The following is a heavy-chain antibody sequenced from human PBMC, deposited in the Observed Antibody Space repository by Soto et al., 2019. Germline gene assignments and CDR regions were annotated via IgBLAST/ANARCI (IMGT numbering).Heavy chain of an antibody. CDR3: AGISGSYFRHYGMDV. Sequence: PSETLSLTCAVYGGSFSGYYWSWIRQPPGKGLEWIGEINHSGSTNYNPSLKSRVTISVDTSKNQFSLKLSSVTAADTAAYYCAGISGSYFRHYGMDVWGQGTTVTVSS. CDR1: GGSFSGYY. V-gene: IGHV4-34*01. D-gene: IGHD3-10*01. CDR2: INHSGST. J-gene: IGHJ6*02.